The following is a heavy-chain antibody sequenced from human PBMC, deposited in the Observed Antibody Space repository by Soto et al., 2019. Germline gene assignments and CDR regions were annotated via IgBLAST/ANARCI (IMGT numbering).Heavy chain of an antibody. CDR1: GWSFSGYY. J-gene: IGHJ5*02. V-gene: IGHV4-34*01. Sequence: TLSLTCAVYGWSFSGYYWSWIRQPPGKGLEWIGENNHSGSTNYNPSLKSRVTISVDTSKNQFSLKLSSVTAADTAVYYCARWRYYDFWSGYYKGHWFDPWGQGTLVTVSS. D-gene: IGHD3-3*01. CDR3: ARWRYYDFWSGYYKGHWFDP. CDR2: NNHSGST.